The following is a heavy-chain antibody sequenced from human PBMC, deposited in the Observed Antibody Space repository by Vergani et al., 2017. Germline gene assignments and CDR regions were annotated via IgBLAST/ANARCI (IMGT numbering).Heavy chain of an antibody. CDR1: GFVFSESP. CDR2: IRRRSEHYAT. D-gene: IGHD3-10*01. J-gene: IGHJ4*02. V-gene: IGHV3-73*01. CDR3: SAQTQSCHDY. Sequence: EVQLMESGGGCAQPGGSLRLSCAASGFVFSESPIHWVRQVPGNGLEWLGHIRRRSEHYATAYGPSLIGRATISRDDSTNTAYLQPGSLGADDTAIYFCSAQTQSCHDYWGQGTLVVVSS.